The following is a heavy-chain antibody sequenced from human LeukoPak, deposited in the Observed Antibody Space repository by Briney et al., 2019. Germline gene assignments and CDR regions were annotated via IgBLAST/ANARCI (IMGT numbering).Heavy chain of an antibody. CDR3: VKEGYSYGYVIWPFFDY. Sequence: PGGSLRLSCSASGFTFSSYAMHWVRQAPGKGLEYVSAISSNGGSIYYADSVKGRFTISRDNSKNTLYLQMSSLRAEDTAVYYCVKEGYSYGYVIWPFFDYWGQGTLVTVSS. D-gene: IGHD5-18*01. CDR1: GFTFSSYA. CDR2: ISSNGGSI. J-gene: IGHJ4*02. V-gene: IGHV3-64D*06.